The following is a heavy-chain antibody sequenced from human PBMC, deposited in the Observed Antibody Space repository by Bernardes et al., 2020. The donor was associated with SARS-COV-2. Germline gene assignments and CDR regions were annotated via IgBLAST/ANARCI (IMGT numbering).Heavy chain of an antibody. V-gene: IGHV4-59*08. Sequence: ETLSLTCTVSGGSFSSYYWSWIRQPPGKGLEWIGYIYYSGSTNYNHSLKSRVTISVDTSKNQFSLKLSSVTAADTAVYYCARILGWIQLWFFDYWGQGTLVTVSS. D-gene: IGHD5-18*01. J-gene: IGHJ4*02. CDR2: IYYSGST. CDR3: ARILGWIQLWFFDY. CDR1: GGSFSSYY.